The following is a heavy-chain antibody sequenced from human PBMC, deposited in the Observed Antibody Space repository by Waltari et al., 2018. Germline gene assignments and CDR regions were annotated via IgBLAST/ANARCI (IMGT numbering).Heavy chain of an antibody. J-gene: IGHJ4*02. V-gene: IGHV5-51*03. CDR3: ARPHYYDSSGYYYGY. D-gene: IGHD3-22*01. CDR2: IYPGDSDT. CDR1: GYRFTSYW. Sequence: EVQLVQSGAEVKEPGESLKISCKGSGYRFTSYWSGWVRQIPGKGLEWMGIIYPGDSDTRYSPSFQGQVTISADKSISTAYLQWSSLKASDTAMYYCARPHYYDSSGYYYGYWGQGTLVTVSS.